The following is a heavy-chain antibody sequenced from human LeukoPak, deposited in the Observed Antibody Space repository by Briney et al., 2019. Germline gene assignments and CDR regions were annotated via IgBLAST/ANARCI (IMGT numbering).Heavy chain of an antibody. CDR3: ARGSIAAARGAPDY. V-gene: IGHV3-30*04. CDR1: GFTFNDYY. J-gene: IGHJ4*02. Sequence: GGSLRLSCAASGFTFNDYYMSWIRQAPGKGLEWVAVISYDGSNKYYADSVKGRFTISRDNSKNTLYLQMNSLRAEDTAVYYCARGSIAAARGAPDYWGQGTLVTVSS. D-gene: IGHD6-13*01. CDR2: ISYDGSNK.